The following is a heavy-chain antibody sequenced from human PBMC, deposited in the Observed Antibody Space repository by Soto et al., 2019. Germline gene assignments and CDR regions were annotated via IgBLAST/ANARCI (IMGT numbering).Heavy chain of an antibody. V-gene: IGHV5-51*01. CDR1: GYSFTSYW. CDR3: ARRRSSSSGMDYYYGMDV. CDR2: IYPGDSDT. J-gene: IGHJ6*02. Sequence: GESLKISCKGSGYSFTSYWMGWVRQMPGKGLEWMGIIYPGDSDTRFSPSFQGQVTISADKSISTAYLQWSSLKDSDTAMYYCARRRSSSSGMDYYYGMDVWGQGTTVTVSS. D-gene: IGHD6-6*01.